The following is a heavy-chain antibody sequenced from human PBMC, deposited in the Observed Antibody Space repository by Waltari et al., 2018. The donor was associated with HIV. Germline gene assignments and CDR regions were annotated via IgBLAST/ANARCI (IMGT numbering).Heavy chain of an antibody. D-gene: IGHD3-10*01. CDR1: GYTFTSYD. CDR2: MNPNSGNT. CDR3: ARGSTMVRGVIQYYYYGMDV. Sequence: QVQLVQSGAEVKKPGASVKVSCKASGYTFTSYDINWVRQATGQGLEWMGWMNPNSGNTGYAQKFQGRVTMTRNTSISTAYMELSSLRSEDTAVYYCARGSTMVRGVIQYYYYGMDVWGQGTTVTVSS. J-gene: IGHJ6*02. V-gene: IGHV1-8*01.